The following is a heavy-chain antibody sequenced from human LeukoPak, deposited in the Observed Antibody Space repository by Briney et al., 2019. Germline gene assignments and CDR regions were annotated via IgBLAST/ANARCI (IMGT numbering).Heavy chain of an antibody. D-gene: IGHD1-26*01. CDR3: ARGGELPYNWFDP. CDR1: GFTFSSYS. J-gene: IGHJ5*02. CDR2: ISSSSSSYI. Sequence: GGSLRLSCAASGFTFSSYSMNWVRQAPGKGLEWVSSISSSSSSYIYYADSVKGRFTISRDNAKNSLYLQMNSLRAEDTAVYYCARGGELPYNWFDPWGQGTLVTVSS. V-gene: IGHV3-21*01.